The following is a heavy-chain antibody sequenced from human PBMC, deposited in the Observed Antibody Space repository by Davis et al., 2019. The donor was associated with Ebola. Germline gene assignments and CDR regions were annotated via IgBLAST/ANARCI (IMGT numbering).Heavy chain of an antibody. CDR3: AREGEGYCSSTSCYPDVYFDY. CDR2: IKQDGSEK. CDR1: GFTFSSYW. D-gene: IGHD2-2*01. Sequence: PGGSLRLSCAASGFTFSSYWMSWVRQAPGKGLEWVANIKQDGSEKYYVDSVKGRFTIARDNAKNSLYLQMNSLRAEDTALYYCAREGEGYCSSTSCYPDVYFDYWGQGTLVTVSS. V-gene: IGHV3-7*03. J-gene: IGHJ4*02.